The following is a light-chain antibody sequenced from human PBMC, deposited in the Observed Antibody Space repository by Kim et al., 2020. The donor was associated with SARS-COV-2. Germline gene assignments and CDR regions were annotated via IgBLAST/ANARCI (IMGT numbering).Light chain of an antibody. V-gene: IGLV1-47*01. J-gene: IGLJ3*02. CDR2: RNN. CDR3: AAWDDSLSGWV. CDR1: SSNIGSNY. Sequence: ELTQPPSASGTLGQRVTISCSGSSSNIGSNYVYWYQQLPGTAPKLLIYRNNQRPSGVPDRFSGSKSGTSASLAISGLRSEDEADYYCAAWDDSLSGWVFGGGTQVTVL.